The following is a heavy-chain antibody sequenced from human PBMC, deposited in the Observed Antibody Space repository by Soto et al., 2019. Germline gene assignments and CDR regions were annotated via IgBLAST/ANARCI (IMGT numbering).Heavy chain of an antibody. Sequence: QVQLVESGGGVVQPGRSLRLSCAASGFTFSSYGMHWVRQAPGKGLEWVAVIWYDGSNKYYADSVKGRFTISRDNSKNTLYLQMNSLRAEDTAVYYCARAQLEWIQLPLGYWGQGTLVTVSS. J-gene: IGHJ4*02. D-gene: IGHD5-18*01. CDR3: ARAQLEWIQLPLGY. V-gene: IGHV3-33*01. CDR1: GFTFSSYG. CDR2: IWYDGSNK.